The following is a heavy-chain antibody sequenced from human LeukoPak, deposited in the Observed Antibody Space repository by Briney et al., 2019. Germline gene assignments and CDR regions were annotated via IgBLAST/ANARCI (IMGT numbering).Heavy chain of an antibody. Sequence: SGGSLRLSCAASGFTFGTYAMTWVRQAPGMGLEWVSTILNNGVSTYHADSVKGRFTISRDNSRNTLHLQMNSLRAEDTAVYYCAKGGGRPLDDAFDVWGQGTMVTVSP. CDR3: AKGGGRPLDDAFDV. CDR2: ILNNGVST. J-gene: IGHJ3*01. CDR1: GFTFGTYA. V-gene: IGHV3-23*01.